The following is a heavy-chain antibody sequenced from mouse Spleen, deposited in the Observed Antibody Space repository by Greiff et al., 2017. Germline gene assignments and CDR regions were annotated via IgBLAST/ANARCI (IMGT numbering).Heavy chain of an antibody. V-gene: IGHV7-3*01. D-gene: IGHD2-2*01. Sequence: EVQVVESGGGLVQPGGSLSLSCAASGFTFTDYYMSWVRQPPGKALEWLGFIRNKANGYTTEYSASVKGRFTISRDNSQSILYLQMNALRAEDSATYYCARYELYGFYFDYWGQGTTLTVSS. CDR1: GFTFTDYY. CDR2: IRNKANGYTT. J-gene: IGHJ2*01. CDR3: ARYELYGFYFDY.